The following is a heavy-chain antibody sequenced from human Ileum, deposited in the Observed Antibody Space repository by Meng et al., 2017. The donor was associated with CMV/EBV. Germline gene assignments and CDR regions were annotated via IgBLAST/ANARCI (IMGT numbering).Heavy chain of an antibody. CDR2: IGGSGGIT. CDR1: GFIFSHYA. V-gene: IGHV3-23*01. CDR3: ARDMAY. J-gene: IGHJ4*02. D-gene: IGHD2-2*01. Sequence: GYLRLSCAGSGFIFSHYAMSWVRQAPGKGLEWVSSIGGSGGITYYADSVKGRFAISRDNSKNTLYLQMTSLRAEDAAIYYCARDMAYGGPGTLVTVSS.